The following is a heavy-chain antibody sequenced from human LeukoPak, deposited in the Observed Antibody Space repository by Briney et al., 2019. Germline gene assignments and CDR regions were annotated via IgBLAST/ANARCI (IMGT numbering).Heavy chain of an antibody. CDR1: RFTFSSYW. V-gene: IGHV3-7*01. CDR2: IKKDGSEK. Sequence: PGGSLRLSCAASRFTFSSYWMSWVRQAPGKGLEWVANIKKDGSEKYYEDSVKGRFTISRDNAKNSLYLHMNSLRAEDTAVYYCARELGRYYMDVWGKGTTVTVSS. J-gene: IGHJ6*03. CDR3: ARELGRYYMDV.